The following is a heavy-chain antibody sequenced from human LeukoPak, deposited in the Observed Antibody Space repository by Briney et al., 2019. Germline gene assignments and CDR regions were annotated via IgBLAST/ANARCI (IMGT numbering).Heavy chain of an antibody. CDR2: ISGSGGNT. CDR3: ARVEGFIDY. J-gene: IGHJ4*02. CDR1: GFSFSNYA. D-gene: IGHD3-16*02. Sequence: PGGSLRLSCAASGFSFSNYAMSWVRQAPGKGLEWVSGISGSGGNTYYADSVKGRFTISRDNAKNSLYLQMISLRAEDTALYYCARVEGFIDYWGQGTLVTVSS. V-gene: IGHV3-23*01.